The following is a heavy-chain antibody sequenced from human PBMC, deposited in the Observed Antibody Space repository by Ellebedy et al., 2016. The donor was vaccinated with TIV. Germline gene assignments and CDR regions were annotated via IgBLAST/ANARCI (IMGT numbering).Heavy chain of an antibody. CDR3: ARALSGWYVGGFDY. J-gene: IGHJ4*02. D-gene: IGHD6-19*01. Sequence: SETLSLXXTVSGGSISSYYWSWIRQPPGKGLEWIGYIYYSGSTNYNPSLKSRVTISVDTSKNQFSLKLSSVTAADTAVYYCARALSGWYVGGFDYWGQGTLVTVSS. CDR2: IYYSGST. CDR1: GGSISSYY. V-gene: IGHV4-59*01.